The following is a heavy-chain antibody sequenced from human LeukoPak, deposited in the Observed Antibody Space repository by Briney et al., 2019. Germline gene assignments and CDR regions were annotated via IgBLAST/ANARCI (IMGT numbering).Heavy chain of an antibody. Sequence: GGSLRLSCAASGFTFSEYVMSWVRQAPGKGLEWVSSITSTSGSIYYADSVKGRFTISRDNSKNTLYLQLNGLTVEDTAVYYCVGGIQLWLGAFDIWGQGTMVTVSS. CDR2: ITSTSGSI. CDR1: GFTFSEYV. V-gene: IGHV3-23*01. CDR3: VGGIQLWLGAFDI. J-gene: IGHJ3*02. D-gene: IGHD5-18*01.